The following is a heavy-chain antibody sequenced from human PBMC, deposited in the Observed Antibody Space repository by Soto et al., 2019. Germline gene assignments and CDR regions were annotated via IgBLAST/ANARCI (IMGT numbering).Heavy chain of an antibody. CDR3: ARSGRWLQNYYYYGMDV. CDR2: IWYDGSNK. CDR1: GFPFSSYG. D-gene: IGHD5-12*01. V-gene: IGHV3-33*01. J-gene: IGHJ6*02. Sequence: GGSLRLSCAASGFPFSSYGMHWVRRAPGKGLEWVAVIWYDGSNKYYADSVKGRFTISRDNSKNTLYLQMNSLRAEDTAVYYCARSGRWLQNYYYYGMDVWGQGTTVTVSS.